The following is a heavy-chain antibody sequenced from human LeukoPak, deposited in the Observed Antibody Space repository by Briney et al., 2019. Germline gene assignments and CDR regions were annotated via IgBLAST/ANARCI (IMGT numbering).Heavy chain of an antibody. J-gene: IGHJ4*02. CDR2: ISSGSSYI. CDR3: ARSFYDSSGYPNFDY. D-gene: IGHD3-22*01. CDR1: GYTFSSYS. Sequence: PGGSLRLSCAASGYTFSSYSMNWVRQAPGKGLGWVSFISSGSSYIYYGDSVKGRFTISRDNAKKSLYLQMNSLRAEDTAVYFCARSFYDSSGYPNFDYWGQGTLVTVSS. V-gene: IGHV3-21*01.